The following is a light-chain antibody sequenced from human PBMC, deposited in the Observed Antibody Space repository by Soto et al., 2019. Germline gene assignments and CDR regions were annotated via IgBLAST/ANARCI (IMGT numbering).Light chain of an antibody. V-gene: IGKV3-15*01. CDR1: QHVSSN. J-gene: IGKJ2*01. Sequence: EIVMTQSPATLSVSPGGSATLSCRASQHVSSNFAWYRQKPGQAPTLVVYRASTRATGIPARFSGSGSGTEFTLTISSLQSEDFAVYYCQQYNNWPYTFGQGTKLEIK. CDR2: RAS. CDR3: QQYNNWPYT.